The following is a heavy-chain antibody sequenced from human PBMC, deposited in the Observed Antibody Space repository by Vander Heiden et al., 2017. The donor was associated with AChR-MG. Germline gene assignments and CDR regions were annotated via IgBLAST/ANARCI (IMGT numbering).Heavy chain of an antibody. Sequence: EVQLLESGGGLVQPGGSLRPSCAASGFTFRSYARSWVRQAPGKGLEWVSAISGSGGSTYYADSVKGRFTISRDNSKNTLYLQMNSLRAEDTAVYYCAKPAFGELSGPDAFDIWGQGTMVTVSS. CDR3: AKPAFGELSGPDAFDI. CDR2: ISGSGGST. V-gene: IGHV3-23*01. CDR1: GFTFRSYA. J-gene: IGHJ3*02. D-gene: IGHD3-10*01.